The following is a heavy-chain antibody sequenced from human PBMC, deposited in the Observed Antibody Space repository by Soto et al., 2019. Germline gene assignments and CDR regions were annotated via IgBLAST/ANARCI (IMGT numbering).Heavy chain of an antibody. CDR1: GYTFTGYY. J-gene: IGHJ4*02. Sequence: GASVKVSCKASGYTFTGYYMHWVRQAPGQGLEWMGWINPNNGGTNYAQKFQGRVTITRDTSISTAYMEVSRLRSDDTAVYYCARGRNFYGSGEVDYWGQGTLVIVSS. CDR3: ARGRNFYGSGEVDY. CDR2: INPNNGGT. D-gene: IGHD3-10*01. V-gene: IGHV1-2*02.